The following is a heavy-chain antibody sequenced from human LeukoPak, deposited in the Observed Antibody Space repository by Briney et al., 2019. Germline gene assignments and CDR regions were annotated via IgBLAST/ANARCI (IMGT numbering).Heavy chain of an antibody. CDR2: IYYSGST. CDR1: GGSISSYY. V-gene: IGHV4-59*12. Sequence: TSETLSLTCTVSGGSISSYYWSWIRQPPGEGLEWIGYIYYSGSTNYNPSLKSRVTISVDKSKNQFSLKLSSVTAADTAVYYCADMVIQTWGQGTLVTVSS. D-gene: IGHD3-22*01. J-gene: IGHJ5*02. CDR3: ADMVIQT.